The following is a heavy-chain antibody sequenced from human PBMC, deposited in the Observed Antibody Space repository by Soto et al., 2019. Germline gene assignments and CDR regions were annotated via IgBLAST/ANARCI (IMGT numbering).Heavy chain of an antibody. CDR1: GYSFTNYG. Sequence: QDQLVQSGVEVKKPGASVKVSCKASGYSFTNYGITWVRQAPGQGFEWMGWISAYNGDTNYAQKLQGRVNMTTDASTSTAYLELRSLRADDTAVYYCARERGVAPPVAGNTHYYYYMDVWGKVTTVTVSS. J-gene: IGHJ6*03. CDR2: ISAYNGDT. V-gene: IGHV1-18*01. CDR3: ARERGVAPPVAGNTHYYYYMDV. D-gene: IGHD6-19*01.